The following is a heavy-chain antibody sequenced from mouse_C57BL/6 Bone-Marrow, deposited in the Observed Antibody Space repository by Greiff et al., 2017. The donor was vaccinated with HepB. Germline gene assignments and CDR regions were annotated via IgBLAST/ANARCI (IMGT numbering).Heavy chain of an antibody. CDR1: GYTFTDYE. CDR3: TGYCSGYAMDY. J-gene: IGHJ4*01. V-gene: IGHV1-15*01. CDR2: IDPETGGT. Sequence: QVQLKQSGAELVRPGASVTLSCKASGYTFTDYEMHWVKQTPVHGLEWIGAIDPETGGTAYNQKFKGKAILTADKSSSTAYMELRSLTSEDSAVYYCTGYCSGYAMDYWGQGTSVTVSS. D-gene: IGHD2-12*01.